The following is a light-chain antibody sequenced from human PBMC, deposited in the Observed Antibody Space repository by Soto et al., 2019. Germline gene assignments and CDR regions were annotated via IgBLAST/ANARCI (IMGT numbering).Light chain of an antibody. J-gene: IGKJ5*01. V-gene: IGKV2-30*02. CDR2: KVS. CDR3: MQGSHWPPIT. Sequence: DVVVTHSPLSLPVTLGQAASISCSSSQSLVHSDGNTYLSWFHQRTGQSPRRLIYKVSNRDSGVPDRFSGSGSGTDFTLKISRVEAEDVGVYYCMQGSHWPPITFGQGTRLEIK. CDR1: QSLVHSDGNTY.